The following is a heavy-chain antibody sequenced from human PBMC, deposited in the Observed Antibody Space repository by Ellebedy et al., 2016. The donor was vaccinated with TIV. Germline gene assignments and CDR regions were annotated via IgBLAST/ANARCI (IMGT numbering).Heavy chain of an antibody. CDR1: GYTFTGYY. D-gene: IGHD4-23*01. CDR3: ARGRVRHFDY. Sequence: AASVKVSCKASGYTFTGYYLHWARQATGQGLEWMGWMNPNSGNTGYAQKFQGRVTMTRNTSISTAYMELSSLRSEDTAVYYCARGRVRHFDYWGQGTLVTVSS. J-gene: IGHJ4*02. CDR2: MNPNSGNT. V-gene: IGHV1-8*02.